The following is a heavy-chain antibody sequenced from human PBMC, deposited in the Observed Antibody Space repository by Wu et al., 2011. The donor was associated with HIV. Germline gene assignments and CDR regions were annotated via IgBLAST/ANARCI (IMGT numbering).Heavy chain of an antibody. CDR2: ISADNGDT. CDR1: GYTFTSYG. V-gene: IGHV1-18*01. CDR3: ARDPDYGDYQNFDY. Sequence: QVQLVQTGAEVKKPGASVKVSCKTSGYTFTSYGISWVRQAPGQGLEWMGWISADNGDTNYAQNFQGRVTMTRDTSISTAYMELSRLRSDDTAVYYCARDPDYGDYQNFDYWGQGTLVTVSS. J-gene: IGHJ4*02. D-gene: IGHD4-17*01.